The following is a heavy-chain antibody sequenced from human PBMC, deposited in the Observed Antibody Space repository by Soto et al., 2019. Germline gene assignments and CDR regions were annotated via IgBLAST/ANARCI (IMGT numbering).Heavy chain of an antibody. CDR2: ISSSSSYT. D-gene: IGHD3-10*01. CDR3: VREVGGGGMDV. CDR1: GFTFSDYY. V-gene: IGHV3-11*05. Sequence: QVQLVESGGGLVKPGGSLRLSCAASGFTFSDYYMSWIRQAPGKGLEWVSYISSSSSYTNYADSVKGRFTISRDNAENSQYLQMNSAGTGDTAGYYCVREVGGGGMDVWGQGTTVTVSS. J-gene: IGHJ6*02.